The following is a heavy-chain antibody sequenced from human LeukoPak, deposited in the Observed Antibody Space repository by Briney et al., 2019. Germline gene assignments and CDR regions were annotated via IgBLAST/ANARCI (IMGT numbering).Heavy chain of an antibody. CDR2: INQDGSQE. J-gene: IGHJ4*02. CDR3: VRDGGVSGYDLLDY. CDR1: GFTFSHYW. D-gene: IGHD5-12*01. Sequence: GGSLRLSCAASGFTFSHYWMTWVRQAPGKGLEGVAHINQDGSQEHYMDSVKARFTISRDNAKNSLSLQMNSLRAEDTAVYYCVRDGGVSGYDLLDYWGQGTLVTVSS. V-gene: IGHV3-7*01.